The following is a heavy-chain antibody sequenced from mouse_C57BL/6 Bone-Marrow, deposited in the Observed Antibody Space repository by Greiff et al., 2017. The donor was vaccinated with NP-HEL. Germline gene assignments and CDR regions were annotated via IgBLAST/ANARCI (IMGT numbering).Heavy chain of an antibody. J-gene: IGHJ2*01. D-gene: IGHD2-5*01. V-gene: IGHV14-4*01. CDR1: GFNIKDDY. CDR3: TTTWLYSNYSLFDY. Sequence: VQLQQSGAELVRPGASVKLSCTASGFNIKDDYMHWVKQRPEQGLEWIGWIDPENGDTAYASKFQGKATITADTSSNTAYLQLSSLTSEDTAVYYCTTTWLYSNYSLFDYWGQGTTLTVSS. CDR2: IDPENGDT.